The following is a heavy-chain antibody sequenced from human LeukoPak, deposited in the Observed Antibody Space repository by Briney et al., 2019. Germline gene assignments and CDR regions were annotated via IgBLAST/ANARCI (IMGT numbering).Heavy chain of an antibody. D-gene: IGHD6-13*01. CDR1: GFTFSSYW. V-gene: IGHV3-7*01. Sequence: GGSLRLSCAASGFTFSSYWMSWVRQAPGKGLEWVANIKQDGSEKYYVDSVKGRFTISRDNAKNSLYLQMNSLRAEDTAVYYCAASSSWAPYYFDYWGQGTLVTVSS. CDR3: AASSSWAPYYFDY. CDR2: IKQDGSEK. J-gene: IGHJ4*02.